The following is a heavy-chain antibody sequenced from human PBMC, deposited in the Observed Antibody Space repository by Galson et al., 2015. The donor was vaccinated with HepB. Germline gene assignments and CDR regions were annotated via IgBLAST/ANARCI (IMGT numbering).Heavy chain of an antibody. J-gene: IGHJ4*02. V-gene: IGHV4-61*01. D-gene: IGHD4-17*01. Sequence: LSLTCTVSGGSVSSGSYYWSWIRQPPGKGLEWIGYIYYSGSTNYNPSLKSRVTISVDTSKNQFSLKLSSVTAADTAVYYCAREENGDFRTIDYWGQGTLVTVSS. CDR1: GGSVSSGSYY. CDR2: IYYSGST. CDR3: AREENGDFRTIDY.